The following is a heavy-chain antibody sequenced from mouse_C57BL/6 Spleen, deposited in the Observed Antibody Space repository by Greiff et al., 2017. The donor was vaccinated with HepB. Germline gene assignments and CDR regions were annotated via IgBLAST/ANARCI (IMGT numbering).Heavy chain of an antibody. CDR2: INPNNGGT. D-gene: IGHD3-3*01. CDR1: GYTFTDYY. Sequence: EVQLQQSGPELVKPGASVKISCKASGYTFTDYYMNWVKQSHGKSLEWIGDINPNNGGTSYNQKFKGKATLTVDKSSSTAYMELRSLTSEDSAVYYWARSSGTRYYFDYWGQGTTLTVSS. V-gene: IGHV1-26*01. CDR3: ARSSGTRYYFDY. J-gene: IGHJ2*01.